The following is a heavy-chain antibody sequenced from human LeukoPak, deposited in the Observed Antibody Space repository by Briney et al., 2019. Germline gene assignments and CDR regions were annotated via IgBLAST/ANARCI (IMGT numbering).Heavy chain of an antibody. CDR3: AKDIGDDFGRPGPFDY. V-gene: IGHV3-9*01. D-gene: IGHD3-3*01. CDR2: ISWNSGSI. J-gene: IGHJ4*02. Sequence: GRSLRLSCAASGFTFDDYAMHWVRQAPGKGLEWVSGISWNSGSIGYADSVKGRFTISRDNAKNSLYLQMNSLRAEDTALYYCAKDIGDDFGRPGPFDYWGQGTLVTVSS. CDR1: GFTFDDYA.